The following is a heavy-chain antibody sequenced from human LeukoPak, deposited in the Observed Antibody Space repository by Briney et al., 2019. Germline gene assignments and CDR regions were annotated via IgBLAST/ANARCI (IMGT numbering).Heavy chain of an antibody. CDR1: GGTFSSYA. J-gene: IGHJ4*02. CDR3: ARFARSEPGYSSSWRNFDY. CDR2: IIPIFGTA. V-gene: IGHV1-69*05. D-gene: IGHD6-13*01. Sequence: ASVKVSCKASGGTFSSYAISWVRQAPRQGLEWMGGIIPIFGTANYAQKFQGRVTITTDESTSTAYMELSSLRSEDTAVYYCARFARSEPGYSSSWRNFDYWGQGTLVTASS.